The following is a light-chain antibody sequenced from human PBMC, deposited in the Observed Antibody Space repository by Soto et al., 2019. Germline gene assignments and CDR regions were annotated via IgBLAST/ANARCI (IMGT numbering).Light chain of an antibody. J-gene: IGKJ1*01. CDR3: QQRSNWPPSWT. CDR2: DAS. CDR1: QSVSSH. Sequence: EIVLTQSPATLSFSPGERATLSCRASQSVSSHLAWYQQKPGQAPRLLIYDASNRATGIPARFSGSGSGTDFTLTISSLEPEDFAVYYCQQRSNWPPSWTFGQGTRWIS. V-gene: IGKV3-11*01.